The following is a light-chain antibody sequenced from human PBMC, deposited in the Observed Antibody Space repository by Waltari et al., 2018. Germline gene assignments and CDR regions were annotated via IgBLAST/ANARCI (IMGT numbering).Light chain of an antibody. CDR1: SRDSGAYRS. CDR3: TSYTSRNTLV. Sequence: QSSLSQPASVSGSPAQTIPLPCTGTSRDSGAYRSSPWYQQTPGKVPKVMIFDVSNRPSGVSNRFSGSKSGNTASLTISGLQAEDEADYYCTSYTSRNTLVFGSGTKVTVL. J-gene: IGLJ1*01. CDR2: DVS. V-gene: IGLV2-14*03.